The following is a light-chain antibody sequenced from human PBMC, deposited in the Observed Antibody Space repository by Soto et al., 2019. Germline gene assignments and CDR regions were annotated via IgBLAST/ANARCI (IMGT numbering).Light chain of an antibody. CDR3: QQSASSPST. CDR2: TAS. J-gene: IGKJ5*01. Sequence: IQMTQPPSSVSAFVGDRLTITCRASQGVSTWLAWYQQKPGKAPNLLIYTASSLQSGVPSRFSGSGSGTDFTLTINCLQPEDFATYYCQQSASSPSTFGQGTRLEIK. V-gene: IGKV1-12*01. CDR1: QGVSTW.